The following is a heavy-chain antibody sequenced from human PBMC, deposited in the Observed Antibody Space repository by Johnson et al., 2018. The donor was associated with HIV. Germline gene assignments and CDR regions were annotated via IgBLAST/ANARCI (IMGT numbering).Heavy chain of an antibody. J-gene: IGHJ3*02. CDR2: ISYDGSNK. CDR3: ARDPNMSKTLWFREADAFDI. D-gene: IGHD3-10*01. Sequence: QEQLVESGGGVVQPGRSLRLSCAASGFTFSSYAMHWVRQAPGKGLEWVAVISYDGSNKYYADSVKGRFTISRDNPKNTLFLQMNSLRAEDTAVYYCARDPNMSKTLWFREADAFDIWGQGTMVTVSS. V-gene: IGHV3-30-3*01. CDR1: GFTFSSYA.